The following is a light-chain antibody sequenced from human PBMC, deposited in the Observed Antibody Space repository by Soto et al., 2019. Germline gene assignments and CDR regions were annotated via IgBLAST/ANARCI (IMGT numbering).Light chain of an antibody. V-gene: IGKV1-39*01. CDR2: ATD. CDR3: QQYIDWPPGT. J-gene: IGKJ1*01. CDR1: QTITNY. Sequence: DIQMTQSPSSLSASVGDRVTITCRASQTITNYLNWYQQQSGKAPKLLIYATDTLQSGVPSRFSGSGSGTDYTLTISSLQSEDFAVYYCQQYIDWPPGTFGQGTAVEIK.